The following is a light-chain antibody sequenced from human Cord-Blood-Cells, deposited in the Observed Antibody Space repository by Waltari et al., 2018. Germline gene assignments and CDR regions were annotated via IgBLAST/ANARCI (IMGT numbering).Light chain of an antibody. J-gene: IGLJ3*02. CDR1: SRDAGRYNL. CDR3: CSYAGSSTYWV. CDR2: EVR. Sequence: QSALTQPASVSGSPGQSITISCPGTSRDAGRYNLVSWYQQHPGKAPNPMIYEVRKRPSGVSNRFSGSKSGNTASLTISGLQAEDEADYYCCSYAGSSTYWVFGGGTKLTVL. V-gene: IGLV2-23*02.